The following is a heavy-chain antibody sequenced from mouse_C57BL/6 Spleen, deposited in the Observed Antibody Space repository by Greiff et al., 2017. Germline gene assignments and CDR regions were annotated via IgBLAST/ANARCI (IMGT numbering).Heavy chain of an antibody. CDR1: GYTFTSYG. CDR2: IYPRSGNT. CDR3: ARSLLVIDYYGSSYGY. D-gene: IGHD1-1*01. Sequence: QVQLQQSGAELARPGAPVKLSCKASGYTFTSYGISWVKQRTGQGLEWIGEIYPRSGNTYYNEKFKGKATLTADKSSSTAYMELRSLTSEDSAVYFCARSLLVIDYYGSSYGYWGQGTTLTVSS. V-gene: IGHV1-81*01. J-gene: IGHJ2*01.